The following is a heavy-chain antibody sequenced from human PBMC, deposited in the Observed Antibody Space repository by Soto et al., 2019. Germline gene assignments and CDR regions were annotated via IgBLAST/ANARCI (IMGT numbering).Heavy chain of an antibody. CDR2: ISGSGGST. V-gene: IGHV3-23*01. CDR1: GFTFSSYA. Sequence: PGGSLRLSCAASGFTFSSYAMSWVRQAPGKGLEWVSAISGSGGSTYYADSVKGRFTISRDNSTNPLYLQMNSLRAEDTAVYYCAKTFPEAHKSSGYSLLGMDARGPGTTVTVSS. J-gene: IGHJ6*02. CDR3: AKTFPEAHKSSGYSLLGMDA. D-gene: IGHD3-22*01.